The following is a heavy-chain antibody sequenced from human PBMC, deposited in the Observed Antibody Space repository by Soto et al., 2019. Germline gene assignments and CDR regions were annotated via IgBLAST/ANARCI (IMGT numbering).Heavy chain of an antibody. CDR1: VFPFGDNA. D-gene: IGHD6-19*01. CDR2: ISDSGATT. V-gene: IGHV3-23*01. Sequence: WGSLRLSCAASVFPFGDNAMSWFRQAPGKGLEWVSGISDSGATTYYADSVRGRFTISRDNSKNTLYLQMKSLRAEDSASYYCAKEDTSSGSLDYWGQGALVTVS. CDR3: AKEDTSSGSLDY. J-gene: IGHJ4*02.